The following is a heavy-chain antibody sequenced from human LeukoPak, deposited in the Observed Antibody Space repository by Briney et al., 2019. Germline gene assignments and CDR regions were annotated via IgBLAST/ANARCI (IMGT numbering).Heavy chain of an antibody. Sequence: GGSLRLSCAASGFTFSSYSMNWVRQAPGKGLEWVSSISSSSSYIYYADSVRGRFIISRDNAKNSLFLQMNSLRAEDTAVYYCAREVVIVPDYFYYGLDVWGQGTTVTVSS. J-gene: IGHJ6*02. V-gene: IGHV3-21*04. CDR2: ISSSSSYI. D-gene: IGHD2/OR15-2a*01. CDR3: AREVVIVPDYFYYGLDV. CDR1: GFTFSSYS.